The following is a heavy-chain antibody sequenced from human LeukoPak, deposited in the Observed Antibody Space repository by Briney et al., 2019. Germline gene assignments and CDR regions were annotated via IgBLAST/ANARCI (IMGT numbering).Heavy chain of an antibody. J-gene: IGHJ4*02. D-gene: IGHD6-25*01. CDR1: GFTVGTSY. V-gene: IGHV3-53*01. CDR2: IYSGGTT. CDR3: ARGIGGYGGFDY. Sequence: GGSLRLSCAASGFTVGTSYLTWVRQAPGKGLEWVSVIYSGGTTYYADSVKGRFTVSRDNSKNTVYLQVNSLRADDTAVYYCARGIGGYGGFDYWGQGALVTVSS.